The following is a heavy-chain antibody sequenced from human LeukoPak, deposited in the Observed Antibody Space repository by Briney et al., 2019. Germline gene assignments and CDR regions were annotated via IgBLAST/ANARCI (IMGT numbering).Heavy chain of an antibody. CDR3: ARDRFDWTKGDAFDI. CDR1: GFTFSSYA. V-gene: IGHV3-30*04. CDR2: ISYDGSNK. D-gene: IGHD3-9*01. J-gene: IGHJ3*02. Sequence: GGSLRLSCAAAGFTFSSYAMHWVRQAPGKGLEWVAVISYDGSNKYYADSVKGRFTISRDNSKNTLYLQMNSLRAEDTAVYCCARDRFDWTKGDAFDIWGQGTMVTVSS.